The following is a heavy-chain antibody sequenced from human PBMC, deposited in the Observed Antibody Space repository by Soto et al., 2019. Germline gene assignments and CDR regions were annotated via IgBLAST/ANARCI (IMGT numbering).Heavy chain of an antibody. V-gene: IGHV4-59*12. CDR3: ARDRGEMATNDQNGMDV. J-gene: IGHJ6*02. Sequence: SETLSLTCTVSGGSISSYYWSWIRQPPGKGLEWIGYIYYSGSTYYNPSLKSRVTISVDTSKNQFSLKLSSVTAADTAVYYCARDRGEMATNDQNGMDVWGQGTTVTVSS. CDR1: GGSISSYY. D-gene: IGHD5-12*01. CDR2: IYYSGST.